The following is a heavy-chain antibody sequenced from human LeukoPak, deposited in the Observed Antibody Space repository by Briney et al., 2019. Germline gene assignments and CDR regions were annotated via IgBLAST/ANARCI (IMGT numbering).Heavy chain of an antibody. V-gene: IGHV4-59*01. J-gene: IGHJ6*02. CDR1: GGSISSYY. Sequence: SETLSLTCTVSGGSISSYYWSWIRQPPGKGLEWIGYIYYSGSTNYNPSLKSRVTISVDTSKNQFSLKLSSVTAADTAVYYCARVITSSGWYDYYYYGMDVWGQGTTVTVSS. CDR3: ARVITSSGWYDYYYYGMDV. CDR2: IYYSGST. D-gene: IGHD6-19*01.